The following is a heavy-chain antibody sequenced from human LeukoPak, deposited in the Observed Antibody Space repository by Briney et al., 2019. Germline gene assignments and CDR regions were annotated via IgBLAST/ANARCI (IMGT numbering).Heavy chain of an antibody. CDR1: DYTFSNYG. V-gene: IGHV1-18*01. CDR3: ARDRGELRVWFDP. Sequence: ASVKVSCKASDYTFSNYGISWVRQAPGQGLEWMGWISGYNDNALYAQKFRGRVTMTADTSTSTAYMELNSLRSDDTAVYYCARDRGELRVWFDPWGQGTLVTVSS. D-gene: IGHD1-1*01. CDR2: ISGYNDNA. J-gene: IGHJ5*02.